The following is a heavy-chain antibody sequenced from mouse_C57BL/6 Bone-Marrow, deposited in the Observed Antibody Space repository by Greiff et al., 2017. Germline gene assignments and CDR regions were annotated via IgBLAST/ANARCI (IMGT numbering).Heavy chain of an antibody. CDR1: GYTFTDYN. CDR2: INPNNGGT. D-gene: IGHD1-1*01. V-gene: IGHV1-18*01. CDR3: ARRNYGSSFPAWFAY. J-gene: IGHJ3*01. Sequence: EVQLQQSGPELVKPGASVKIPCKASGYTFTDYNMDWVKQSHGKSLEWIGDINPNNGGTIYNQKFKGKATLTVYKSSSTAYMELRGLTSEDTAVYYCARRNYGSSFPAWFAYWGQGTLVTVSA.